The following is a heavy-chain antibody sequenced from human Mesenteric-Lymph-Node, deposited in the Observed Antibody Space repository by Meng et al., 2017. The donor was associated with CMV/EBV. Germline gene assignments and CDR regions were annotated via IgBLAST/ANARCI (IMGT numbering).Heavy chain of an antibody. CDR3: AKGGWPNYYYYGMDA. D-gene: IGHD5-24*01. CDR1: GFTFSDYY. CDR2: ISSSGYTI. J-gene: IGHJ6*02. Sequence: GESLKISCAASGFTFSDYYMTWIRQAPGKGLQWVSYISSSGYTIYYADSVKGRFTISRDNAKNSLYLQMNSLRAEDTAVYYCAKGGWPNYYYYGMDAWGLGTTVTVSS. V-gene: IGHV3-11*01.